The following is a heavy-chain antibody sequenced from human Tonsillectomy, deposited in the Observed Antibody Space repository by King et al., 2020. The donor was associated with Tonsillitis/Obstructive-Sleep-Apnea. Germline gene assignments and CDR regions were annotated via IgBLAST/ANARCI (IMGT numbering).Heavy chain of an antibody. CDR2: IYYSGTT. CDR1: DGSISSYY. D-gene: IGHD4-17*01. V-gene: IGHV4-59*01. Sequence: VQLQESGPGLVKPSETLSLTCTVSDGSISSYYWSWVRQPPGKGLEWIGYIYYSGTTNYNPSLKSRVTISVDTSKKQFSLKLRSVTAADTAVYYCARTKLDYGDYEFTYYMDVWGKGTTVTVSS. CDR3: ARTKLDYGDYEFTYYMDV. J-gene: IGHJ6*03.